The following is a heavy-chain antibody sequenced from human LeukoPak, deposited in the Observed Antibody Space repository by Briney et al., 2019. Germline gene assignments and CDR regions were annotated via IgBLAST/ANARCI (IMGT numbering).Heavy chain of an antibody. J-gene: IGHJ4*02. CDR3: AKALGFGELGFDY. Sequence: QPGGSLRLSCAASGFTFSSYAMSWVRQAPGKGLEWVSAINSSGGSTYYADSVKGRFTISRDNSKNTLYLQMNRLRAEDTAVYYYAKALGFGELGFDYWGQGTLVTVSS. CDR2: INSSGGST. V-gene: IGHV3-23*01. D-gene: IGHD3-10*01. CDR1: GFTFSSYA.